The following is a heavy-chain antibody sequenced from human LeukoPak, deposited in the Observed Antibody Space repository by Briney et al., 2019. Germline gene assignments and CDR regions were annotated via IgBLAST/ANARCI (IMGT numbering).Heavy chain of an antibody. CDR3: ARPLYDSSGYYYVPPWYYGMDV. D-gene: IGHD3-22*01. CDR1: GFTFDDYA. J-gene: IGHJ6*02. Sequence: GGSLRLSCVASGFTFDDYAMHWVRQAPGKGLEWVSLITGDGGSTFYADSVKGRFTISRDNAKNSLYLQMNSLRAEDTAVYYCARPLYDSSGYYYVPPWYYGMDVWGQGTTVTVSS. CDR2: ITGDGGST. V-gene: IGHV3-43*02.